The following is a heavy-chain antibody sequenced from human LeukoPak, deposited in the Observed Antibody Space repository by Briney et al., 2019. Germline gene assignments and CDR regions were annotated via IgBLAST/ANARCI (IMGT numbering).Heavy chain of an antibody. CDR1: GYSFTSYG. V-gene: IGHV1-18*04. D-gene: IGHD3-22*01. J-gene: IGHJ4*02. CDR2: ISGYNDNT. Sequence: ASVKVSCKASGYSFTSYGISWVRQAPGQGLEWMGWISGYNDNTNYAQKLQGRVTMTTDTSTSTAYMELRRLRSDDTAVYYCARDRPSYYYDTTSPLGYWGQGTLVTVSS. CDR3: ARDRPSYYYDTTSPLGY.